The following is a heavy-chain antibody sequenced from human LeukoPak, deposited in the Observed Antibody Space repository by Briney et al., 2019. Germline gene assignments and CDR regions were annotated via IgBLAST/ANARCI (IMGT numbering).Heavy chain of an antibody. CDR1: GYSFTSYW. CDR2: IYPGDSDT. V-gene: IGHV5-51*01. D-gene: IGHD5-18*01. J-gene: IGHJ4*02. CDR3: ARQSRSYGYDFDY. Sequence: GESLKISCKGSGYSFTSYWIGWVRQMPGKGLEWMGIIYPGDSDTRYSPSFQGQVTISAVKSISTAYLQWSSLKASDTAMYYCARQSRSYGYDFDYWGQGTLVTVSS.